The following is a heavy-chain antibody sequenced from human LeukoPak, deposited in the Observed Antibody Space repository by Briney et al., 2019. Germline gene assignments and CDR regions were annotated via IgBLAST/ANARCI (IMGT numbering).Heavy chain of an antibody. CDR3: AREEHYGDYVSAEYYYYGMDV. CDR1: GFALSSHW. J-gene: IGHJ6*02. V-gene: IGHV3-7*03. Sequence: PGGSLRLSCAASGFALSSHWMTWVRQVPGRGPEWVANVNRDGSETYYLDPVKGRFTISRDNAKNSLYLQMNSLRAEDTAVYYCAREEHYGDYVSAEYYYYGMDVWGQGTTVTVSS. D-gene: IGHD4-17*01. CDR2: VNRDGSET.